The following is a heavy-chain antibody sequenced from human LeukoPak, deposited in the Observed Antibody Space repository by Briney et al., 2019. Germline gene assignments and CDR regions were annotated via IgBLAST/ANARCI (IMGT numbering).Heavy chain of an antibody. J-gene: IGHJ3*02. D-gene: IGHD5-18*01. V-gene: IGHV3-53*01. CDR1: GFTVSSNY. CDR3: AGRRAMVRGAFDI. CDR2: IYSGGST. Sequence: GGSLRLSCAASGFTVSSNYMSWVRQAPGKGLEWVSVIYSGGSTYYADSVKGRFTISRDNSKNTLYLQMNSLRAEDTAVYYCAGRRAMVRGAFDIWGQGTMVTVSS.